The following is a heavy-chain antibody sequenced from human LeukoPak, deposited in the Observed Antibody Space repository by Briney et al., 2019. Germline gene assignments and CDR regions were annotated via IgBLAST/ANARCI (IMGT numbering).Heavy chain of an antibody. V-gene: IGHV1-8*01. Sequence: ASVKVSCKASGYTFTSYDINWVRQATGQGLEWMGWMNPNSGNTGYAQKFQGRVTMTRNTSISTAYMELSSLRSEDTAVYYCARDQIDFWSGYYKIWNYYYGMDVWGQGTTVTVSS. CDR1: GYTFTSYD. CDR3: ARDQIDFWSGYYKIWNYYYGMDV. CDR2: MNPNSGNT. J-gene: IGHJ6*02. D-gene: IGHD3-3*01.